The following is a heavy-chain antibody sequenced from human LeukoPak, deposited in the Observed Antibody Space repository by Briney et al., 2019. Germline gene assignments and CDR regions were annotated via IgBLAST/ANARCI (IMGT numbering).Heavy chain of an antibody. CDR1: GFTFSSYG. V-gene: IGHV3-33*01. D-gene: IGHD3-16*01. J-gene: IGHJ3*02. CDR2: IWYDGSNK. CDR3: ASPITRGNAFDI. Sequence: GGSLRFSCAASGFTFSSYGMHWVRQAPGKGLEWVAVIWYDGSNKYYADSVKGRFTISRDNSKNTLYLQMNSLRAEDTAVYYCASPITRGNAFDIWGQGTMVTVSS.